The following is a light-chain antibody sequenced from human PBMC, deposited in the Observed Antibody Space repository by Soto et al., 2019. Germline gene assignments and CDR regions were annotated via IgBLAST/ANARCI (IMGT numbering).Light chain of an antibody. CDR1: RTDVDGHDY. J-gene: IGLJ1*01. CDR2: DVY. Sequence: QSALTQPASVSGSPGQSITISCTGARTDVDGHDYVSWYQQHPGQAPKLMIFDVYNRPSGVSSRFSGSKSGDTASLTISGLQAEDDGDYYCSSYTASAPFYVFGTGTKLTVL. CDR3: SSYTASAPFYV. V-gene: IGLV2-14*03.